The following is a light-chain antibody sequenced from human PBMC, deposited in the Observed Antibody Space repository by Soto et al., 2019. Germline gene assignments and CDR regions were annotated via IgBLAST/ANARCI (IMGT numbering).Light chain of an antibody. Sequence: DIAMTQSPSSLSASLGDTVTITCRASQGIGNFLAWYQQKPGDVPKLLIYAASTVHSGGPSRFSGSGSGTDFTLTISSLQPEDVAASFCHRYNSVPLTFGGGTRVEIK. CDR3: HRYNSVPLT. V-gene: IGKV1-27*01. CDR2: AAS. J-gene: IGKJ4*01. CDR1: QGIGNF.